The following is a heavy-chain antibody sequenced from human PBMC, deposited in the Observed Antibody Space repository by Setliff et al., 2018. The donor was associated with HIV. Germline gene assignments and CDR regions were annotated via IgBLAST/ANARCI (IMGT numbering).Heavy chain of an antibody. D-gene: IGHD3-22*01. V-gene: IGHV4-61*02. CDR1: GGSISSGSYY. CDR3: ARQGAGYYYDSSEYYTGNGFDF. CDR2: IYISGST. Sequence: TLSLTCTVSGGSISSGSYYWSWIRQPAGQGLEWIGRIYISGSTHYNPSLRIRVTISPQTSKNQFSLELTSVTAADTAVYYCARQGAGYYYDSSEYYTGNGFDFWGQGTLVTVSS. J-gene: IGHJ4*03.